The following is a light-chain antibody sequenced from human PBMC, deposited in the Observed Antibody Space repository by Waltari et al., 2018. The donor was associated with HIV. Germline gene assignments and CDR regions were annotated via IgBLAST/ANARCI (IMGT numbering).Light chain of an antibody. J-gene: IGLJ2*01. Sequence: SYELTQPPSASVSPGPAARINCSGDALPNKYAYWYQQKSGQAPVLVIYEDSERPSGIPERFSGSSSGTMATLTISGAQVEDEADYYCYSTDSSGYPLFGGGTKLTVL. CDR2: EDS. CDR1: ALPNKY. CDR3: YSTDSSGYPL. V-gene: IGLV3-10*01.